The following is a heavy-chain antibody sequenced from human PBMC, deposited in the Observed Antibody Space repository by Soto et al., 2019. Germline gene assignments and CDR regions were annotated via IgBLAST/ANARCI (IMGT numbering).Heavy chain of an antibody. CDR1: GFSFSSYG. CDR2: ISGSGGST. CDR3: ARTLHNWNATPEY. V-gene: IGHV3-23*01. J-gene: IGHJ4*02. Sequence: QLLESGGGLVQPGESLSLSCAASGFSFSSYGMSWVRQAAGKGLEWVSVISGSGGSTYYADSVRGRFTISRDNSKNTLYLQMNSLRAEDTAVYYGARTLHNWNATPEYWGRGTLVTVSS. D-gene: IGHD1-20*01.